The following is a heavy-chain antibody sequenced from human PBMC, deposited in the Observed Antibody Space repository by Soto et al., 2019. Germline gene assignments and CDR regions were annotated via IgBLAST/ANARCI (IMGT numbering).Heavy chain of an antibody. CDR1: GGSISSYY. Sequence: SETLSLTCTVSGGSISSYYWSWIRQPPGKGLEWIGYIYYSGSTNYNPSLKSRVTISVDTSKNQFSLKLSSVTAADTAVYYCARLRPDIVVVPAANYYYYMDVWGKGTTVTVSS. CDR2: IYYSGST. CDR3: ARLRPDIVVVPAANYYYYMDV. J-gene: IGHJ6*03. D-gene: IGHD2-2*01. V-gene: IGHV4-59*12.